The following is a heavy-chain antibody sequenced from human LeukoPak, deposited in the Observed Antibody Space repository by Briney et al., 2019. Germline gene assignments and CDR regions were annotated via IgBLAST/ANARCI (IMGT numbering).Heavy chain of an antibody. D-gene: IGHD3-3*01. Sequence: GASVKVSYKASGYTFTRYDIKWGRQATGQGLEWMGWMNPNSGNTGYARKFQGRITMTRDTSITTAYIELSSLRSEDTAVCYCATTKGEDYDFWSDISYYSTDVSGKGTTVT. CDR2: MNPNSGNT. J-gene: IGHJ6*03. V-gene: IGHV1-8*01. CDR3: ATTKGEDYDFWSDISYYSTDV. CDR1: GYTFTRYD.